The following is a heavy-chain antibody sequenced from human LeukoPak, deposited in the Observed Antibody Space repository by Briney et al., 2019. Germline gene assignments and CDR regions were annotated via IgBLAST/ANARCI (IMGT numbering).Heavy chain of an antibody. V-gene: IGHV3-21*01. D-gene: IGHD1-1*01. CDR1: GFTFSSYS. Sequence: GRSLRLSCAASGFTFSSYSMNWVRQARGKGLEWVSSISSSSTYIYYADSVKGRFTISRDDAKNSLYLQMNSLRAEGTAVYYCARDHEQVVQLDAFDIWGQGTMVTVSS. J-gene: IGHJ3*02. CDR3: ARDHEQVVQLDAFDI. CDR2: ISSSSTYI.